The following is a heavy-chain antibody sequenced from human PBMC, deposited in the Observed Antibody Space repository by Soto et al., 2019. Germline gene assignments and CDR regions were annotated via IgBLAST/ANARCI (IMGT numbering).Heavy chain of an antibody. J-gene: IGHJ4*02. D-gene: IGHD6-19*01. CDR3: ARAVGDPLYYLDY. CDR1: SDSISSYY. CDR2: TDYSGNT. V-gene: IGHV4-59*08. Sequence: QVQLQESGPGLVRPSETLSLTCTVSSDSISSYYWIWIRQSPAKGLEWIGYTDYSGNTNYNPPLKRRVTISGDTSKNQFSLRLSSVTAADTAVYYCARAVGDPLYYLDYWGQGTLVTVSS.